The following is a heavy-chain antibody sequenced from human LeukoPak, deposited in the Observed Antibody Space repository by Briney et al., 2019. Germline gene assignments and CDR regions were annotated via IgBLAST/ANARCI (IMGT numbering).Heavy chain of an antibody. Sequence: ASANVSCKASGGAFCSYAISWVRQAPGQGLEWMGGVIPIFGTANYAQKSQGRVTITAEKSTSTAYMELSSLRSDDTAVYYCARLLWFGESGFDAFDMWGQGTMVTVSS. D-gene: IGHD3-10*01. CDR2: VIPIFGTA. CDR1: GGAFCSYA. V-gene: IGHV1-69*06. CDR3: ARLLWFGESGFDAFDM. J-gene: IGHJ3*02.